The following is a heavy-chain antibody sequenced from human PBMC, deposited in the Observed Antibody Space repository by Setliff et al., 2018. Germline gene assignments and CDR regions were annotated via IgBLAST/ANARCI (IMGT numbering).Heavy chain of an antibody. CDR3: ATQPLQWELLGFDY. V-gene: IGHV1-24*01. J-gene: IGHJ4*02. CDR2: FDPEDGET. D-gene: IGHD1-26*01. Sequence: ASVKVSCKVSGYTLTELSMHWVRQAPGKGLEWMGGFDPEDGETIYAQKFQGRVTMTEDTSTDTAYIELSSLRSEDTAVYYCATQPLQWELLGFDYWGQGTLVTVSS. CDR1: GYTLTELS.